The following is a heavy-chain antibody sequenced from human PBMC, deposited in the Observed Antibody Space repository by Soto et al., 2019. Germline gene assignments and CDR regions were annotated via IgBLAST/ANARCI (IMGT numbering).Heavy chain of an antibody. V-gene: IGHV4-38-2*02. CDR1: GYSISSGYY. CDR3: ARDSSSWYGYYYYDMDA. CDR2: IYHSGST. Sequence: PSETLSLTCAVSGYSISSGYYWGWIRQPPGKGLEWIGSIYHSGSTYCNPSLKSRVTISVDTSRNQFSLKLSSVTAADTAVYYCARDSSSWYGYYYYDMDAWGQGTPVTVSS. D-gene: IGHD6-13*01. J-gene: IGHJ6*02.